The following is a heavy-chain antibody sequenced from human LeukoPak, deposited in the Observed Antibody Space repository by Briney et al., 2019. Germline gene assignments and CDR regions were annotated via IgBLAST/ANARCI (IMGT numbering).Heavy chain of an antibody. Sequence: FTXXXMHWVRQAPGQGLEWMGWINPNSGGTNYAQKFQGRVTMTRDTSISTAYMELSRLRSDDTAVYYCARVGYRNLGGYWGQGTLVTVSS. J-gene: IGHJ4*02. V-gene: IGHV1-2*02. CDR1: FTXXX. D-gene: IGHD5-12*01. CDR2: INPNSGGT. CDR3: ARVGYRNLGGY.